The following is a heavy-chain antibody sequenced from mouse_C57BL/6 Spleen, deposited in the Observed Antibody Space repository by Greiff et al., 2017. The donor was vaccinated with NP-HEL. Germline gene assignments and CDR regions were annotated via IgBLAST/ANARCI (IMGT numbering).Heavy chain of an antibody. D-gene: IGHD2-12*01. CDR1: GYTFTSYW. J-gene: IGHJ2*01. V-gene: IGHV1-64*01. CDR3: ARSYYDSYYFDY. CDR2: IHPNSGST. Sequence: QVQLQQPGAELVKPWASVKLSCKASGYTFTSYWMHWVKQRPGQGLEWIGMIHPNSGSTNYNEKFKSKATLTVDKSSSTAYMQLSSLTSEDSAVYYCARSYYDSYYFDYWGQGTTLTVAS.